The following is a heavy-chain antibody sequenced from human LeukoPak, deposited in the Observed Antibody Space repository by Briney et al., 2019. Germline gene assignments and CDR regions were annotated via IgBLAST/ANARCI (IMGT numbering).Heavy chain of an antibody. D-gene: IGHD6-19*01. CDR3: AKDSSRGLPLDY. Sequence: GGSLRLSCAASGFPFSIYGMHWVRQAPGKGLEWVAFIRYDGSNKFYADSVKGRFTISRDNSKNTPYLQINSLRPEDTAVYYCAKDSSRGLPLDYWGQGALVTVSS. J-gene: IGHJ4*02. CDR2: IRYDGSNK. CDR1: GFPFSIYG. V-gene: IGHV3-30*02.